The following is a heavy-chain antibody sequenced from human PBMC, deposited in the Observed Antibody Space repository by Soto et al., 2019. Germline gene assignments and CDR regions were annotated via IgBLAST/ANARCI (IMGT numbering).Heavy chain of an antibody. V-gene: IGHV1-18*04. J-gene: IGHJ5*02. D-gene: IGHD3-3*01. CDR3: ARDWYYDFWSGYYPDNWFDP. CDR2: ISAYNGNT. Sequence: ASVKVSCKASGYTFTSYGISWVRQAPGQGLEWMGWISAYNGNTNYAQKLQGRVTMTTDTSTSTAYMELRSLRSDDTAVYYCARDWYYDFWSGYYPDNWFDPWGQGTLVTVSS. CDR1: GYTFTSYG.